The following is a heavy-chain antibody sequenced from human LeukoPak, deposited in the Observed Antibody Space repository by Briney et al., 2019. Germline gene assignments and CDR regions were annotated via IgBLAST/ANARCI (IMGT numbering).Heavy chain of an antibody. D-gene: IGHD3-3*01. Sequence: ASVKVSCKVSGYTLSDLSMHWVRQAHGTGLEWMGGFDPENDGPIYAQKFQGRVTMTGDTSTDTAYTELSGLRSDDKAVYYCATLPFGVVMPDYWGQGTLVTVSS. V-gene: IGHV1-24*01. CDR1: GYTLSDLS. CDR2: FDPENDGP. CDR3: ATLPFGVVMPDY. J-gene: IGHJ4*02.